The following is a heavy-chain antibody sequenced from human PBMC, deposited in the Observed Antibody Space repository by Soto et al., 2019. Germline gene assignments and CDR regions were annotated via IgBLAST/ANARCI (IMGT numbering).Heavy chain of an antibody. CDR2: IDWDDDK. CDR3: VRDGSAWSRRP. Sequence: SGPTLVNPTHTLTLTCTFSGFSLSTSGICVSWIRQPPGKALEWLARIDWDDDKYYSTSLKTRLTISKDTSKNQVVLTMNSLRAEDTAVYYCVRDGSAWSRRPWGQGTLVTVSS. CDR1: GFSLSTSGIC. V-gene: IGHV2-70*02. J-gene: IGHJ5*02. D-gene: IGHD6-19*01.